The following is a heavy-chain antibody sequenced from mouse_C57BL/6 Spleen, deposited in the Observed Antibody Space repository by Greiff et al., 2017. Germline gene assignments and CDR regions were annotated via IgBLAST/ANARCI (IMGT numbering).Heavy chain of an antibody. CDR1: GYAFSSSW. V-gene: IGHV1-82*01. CDR2: IYPGDGDT. Sequence: QVQLQQSGPELVKPGASVKISCKASGYAFSSSWMNWVKQRPGKGLEWIGRIYPGDGDTNYNGKFKGKATLTADKSSSTAYMQLSSLTSEDSAVYFCAREGPEVWGTGTTVTVSS. CDR3: AREGPEV. J-gene: IGHJ1*03.